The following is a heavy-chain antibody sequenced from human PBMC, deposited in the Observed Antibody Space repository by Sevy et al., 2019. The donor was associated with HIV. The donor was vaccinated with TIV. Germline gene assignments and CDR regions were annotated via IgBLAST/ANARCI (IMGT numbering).Heavy chain of an antibody. V-gene: IGHV1-24*01. CDR1: GRTLIQLA. CDR2: FDPEDDEK. D-gene: IGHD5-12*01. Sequence: ASVKVSCKVSGRTLIQLAIHWVRQAPGKGLEWMGTFDPEDDEKIYAQKFQGRVTMTEDTSTDTAYMELSRLRSEDTAVYYCATTKDYYESSGYPFDYWGQGTLVTVSS. J-gene: IGHJ4*02. CDR3: ATTKDYYESSGYPFDY.